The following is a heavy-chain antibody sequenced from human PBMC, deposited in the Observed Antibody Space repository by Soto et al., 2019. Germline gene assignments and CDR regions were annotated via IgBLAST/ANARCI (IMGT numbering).Heavy chain of an antibody. V-gene: IGHV4-34*01. J-gene: IGHJ3*02. CDR2: MSHSGGT. CDR1: GGSVNSGNYY. Sequence: QVQLQQWGAGLLKPSETLSLTCAVFGGSVNSGNYYWSWIRQPPGKGLEWIGEMSHSGGTHFNPSLKSRVTISVDTSKNPFSLKMSSVTAADTALYYCARVERGTATTVVDAFDIWGPRTMVTVSS. CDR3: ARVERGTATTVVDAFDI. D-gene: IGHD1-1*01.